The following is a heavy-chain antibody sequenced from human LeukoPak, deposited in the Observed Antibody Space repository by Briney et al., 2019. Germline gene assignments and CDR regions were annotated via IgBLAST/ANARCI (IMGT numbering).Heavy chain of an antibody. Sequence: GGSLRLSCAASGFTFSDYYMSWIRQAPGKGLEWVSYISSSSSYTYYADSVKGRFTISRDNSKNTLYLQMNSLRAEDTAVYYCARNRVVTAKDYYYGMDAWGQGTTVTVSS. CDR2: ISSSSSYT. D-gene: IGHD2-21*02. V-gene: IGHV3-11*03. CDR1: GFTFSDYY. J-gene: IGHJ6*02. CDR3: ARNRVVTAKDYYYGMDA.